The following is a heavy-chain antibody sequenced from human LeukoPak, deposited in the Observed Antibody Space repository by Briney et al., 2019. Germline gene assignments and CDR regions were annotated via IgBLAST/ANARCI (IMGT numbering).Heavy chain of an antibody. D-gene: IGHD4-17*01. J-gene: IGHJ4*02. CDR1: GGSISSGGYY. Sequence: SETLSLTCTVSGGSISSGGYYWSWIRQHPGKGLEWIGYIYYSGSTYYNPSLKSRVTISVDTSKNQFSLKLSSVTAADTAVYYCARDGDYGDYGAGYWGQGTLVIVSS. CDR2: IYYSGST. CDR3: ARDGDYGDYGAGY. V-gene: IGHV4-31*03.